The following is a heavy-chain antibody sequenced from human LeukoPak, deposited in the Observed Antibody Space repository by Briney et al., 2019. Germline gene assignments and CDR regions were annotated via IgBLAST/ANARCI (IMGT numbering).Heavy chain of an antibody. V-gene: IGHV3-30-3*01. J-gene: IGHJ4*02. CDR3: ASTNEEGSSGWYYGFIDY. Sequence: GGSLRLSCAAPGFTFSSYAMHWVRQAPGKGLEWVAVISYDGSNKYYADSVKGRFTISRDNSKNTLYLQMNSLRAEDTAVYYCASTNEEGSSGWYYGFIDYWGQGTLVTVSS. D-gene: IGHD6-19*01. CDR2: ISYDGSNK. CDR1: GFTFSSYA.